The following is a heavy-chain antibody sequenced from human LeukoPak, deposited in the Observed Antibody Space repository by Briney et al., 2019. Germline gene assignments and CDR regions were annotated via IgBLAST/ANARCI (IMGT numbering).Heavy chain of an antibody. CDR3: ARGWAHQPTLC. J-gene: IGHJ4*02. CDR2: INHSGST. D-gene: IGHD2/OR15-2a*01. V-gene: IGHV4-34*01. CDR1: GGSFSGYY. Sequence: SECLSLTCAVYGGSFSGYYWSWIRQPPGKGLEWIGEINHSGSTNYNPSLKSRVTISVDTSKNQFSLKLSSVTAADTAVYYCARGWAHQPTLCGGQGTLVTVSS.